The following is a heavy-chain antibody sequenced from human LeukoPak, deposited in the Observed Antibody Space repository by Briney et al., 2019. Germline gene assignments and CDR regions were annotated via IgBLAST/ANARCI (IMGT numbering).Heavy chain of an antibody. CDR3: ARDPIVVVPHAFDI. CDR1: GGSISSGSYY. V-gene: IGHV4-61*02. J-gene: IGHJ3*02. D-gene: IGHD2-2*01. CDR2: IYTSGST. Sequence: PSQTLSLTCTVSGGSISSGSYYWSWIRQPAGKGLEWIGRIYTSGSTNYNPSLKSRVTISVDTSKNQFSLKLSSVTAADTAVYYCARDPIVVVPHAFDIWGQGTMVTVSS.